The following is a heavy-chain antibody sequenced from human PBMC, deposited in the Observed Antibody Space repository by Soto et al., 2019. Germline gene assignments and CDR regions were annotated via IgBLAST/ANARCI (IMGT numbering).Heavy chain of an antibody. CDR2: IYYNGST. D-gene: IGHD3-10*01. J-gene: IGHJ4*02. V-gene: IGHV4-31*02. CDR1: GYSFTSYH. CDR3: AREPRLLIWFGELQD. Sequence: VQLVQSGAEVKKPGESLKISCKGSGYSFTSYHIVWVRQMPGKGLEWIGYIYYNGSTYYNPSLESRVSISIDASKNQFSLKLRSVTAADTAVYFCAREPRLLIWFGELQDWGRGTLVTVSS.